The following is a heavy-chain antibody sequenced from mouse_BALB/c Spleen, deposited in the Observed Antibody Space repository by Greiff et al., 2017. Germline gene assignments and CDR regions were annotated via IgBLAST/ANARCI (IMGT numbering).Heavy chain of an antibody. CDR2: INPSNGGT. D-gene: IGHD2-2*01. V-gene: IGHV1S81*02. CDR1: GYTFTSYY. CDR3: TRGGYLY. J-gene: IGHJ2*01. Sequence: QVQLKEPGAELVKPGASVKLSCKASGYTFTSYYMYWVKQRPGQGLEWIGGINPSNGGTNFNEKFKSKATLTVDKSSSTAYMQLSSLTSEDSAVYYCTRGGYLYWGQGTTLTVSS.